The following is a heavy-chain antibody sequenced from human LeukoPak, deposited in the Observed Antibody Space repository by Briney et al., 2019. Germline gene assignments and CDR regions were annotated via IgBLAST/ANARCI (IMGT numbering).Heavy chain of an antibody. J-gene: IGHJ4*02. CDR2: IYYSGST. Sequence: PSETLSLTCSVSGGSISSYYWSWIRQPPGKGLEWIGYIYYSGSTNYNPSLKSRVTISVDTSKNQFSLKLSSVTAADTAVYYCARRYCGGDCYSDYWGQGALVTVSS. CDR1: GGSISSYY. D-gene: IGHD2-21*02. CDR3: ARRYCGGDCYSDY. V-gene: IGHV4-59*12.